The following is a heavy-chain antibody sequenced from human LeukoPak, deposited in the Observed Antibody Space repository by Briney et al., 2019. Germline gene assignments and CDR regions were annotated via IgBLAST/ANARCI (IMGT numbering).Heavy chain of an antibody. CDR3: ANRAIGREFSPYYGSGSRTLFDY. Sequence: PGGSLRLSCAASGFTFSSYGMHWVRQAPGKGLEWVAFIRYDGSNKYYADSVKGRFTISRDNSKNTLYLQMNSLRAEDTAVYYCANRAIGREFSPYYGSGSRTLFDYWGQGTLVTVSS. CDR1: GFTFSSYG. CDR2: IRYDGSNK. V-gene: IGHV3-30*02. D-gene: IGHD3-10*01. J-gene: IGHJ4*02.